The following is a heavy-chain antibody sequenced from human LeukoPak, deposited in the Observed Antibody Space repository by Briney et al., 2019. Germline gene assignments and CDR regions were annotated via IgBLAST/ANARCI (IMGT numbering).Heavy chain of an antibody. Sequence: SQTLSLTCAVSGGSIRSGGYSWSWIRQPPGKGLEWIGYIYHSGSTYYNPSLKSRVTISVDRSKNQFSLKLSSVTAADTAVYYCASSSITMVRGVDYWGQGTLVTVSS. V-gene: IGHV4-30-2*01. CDR3: ASSSITMVRGVDY. J-gene: IGHJ4*02. CDR2: IYHSGST. CDR1: GGSIRSGGYS. D-gene: IGHD3-10*01.